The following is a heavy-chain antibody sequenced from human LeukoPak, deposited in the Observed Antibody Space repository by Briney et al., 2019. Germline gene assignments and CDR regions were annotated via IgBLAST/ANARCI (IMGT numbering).Heavy chain of an antibody. CDR1: GFTFSSYT. Sequence: GGSLRLSCAASGFTFSSYTMNWVRQAPGKGLEWVSYISSSSSTIYYADSVKGRFTISTDNSKNTLYLQMNSLRVEDTAMYYCAQVLLWYGELDYWGQGTLVTVSS. CDR3: AQVLLWYGELDY. J-gene: IGHJ4*02. CDR2: ISSSSSTI. V-gene: IGHV3-48*04. D-gene: IGHD3-10*01.